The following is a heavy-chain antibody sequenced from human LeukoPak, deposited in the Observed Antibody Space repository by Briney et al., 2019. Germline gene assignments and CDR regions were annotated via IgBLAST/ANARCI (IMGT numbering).Heavy chain of an antibody. V-gene: IGHV3-74*01. CDR2: INSDGSST. J-gene: IGHJ4*02. CDR1: GFTFSSYW. D-gene: IGHD3-22*01. Sequence: GGSLRLSCAASGFTFSSYWMHWVRHAPEKGLVWVSRINSDGSSTTYADSVKGRFTISRDNAKNTLYLQMNSLRAEDTALYYCARGNYYDSSTYTYFDYWGQGTLVTVSS. CDR3: ARGNYYDSSTYTYFDY.